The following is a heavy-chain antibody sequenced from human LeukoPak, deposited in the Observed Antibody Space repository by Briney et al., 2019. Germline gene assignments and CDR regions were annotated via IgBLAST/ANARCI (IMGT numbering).Heavy chain of an antibody. CDR2: ISSSSSTI. CDR1: GFTFSSYS. Sequence: PGGSLRLSCAASGFTFSSYSMNWVRQAPGKGLEWVSYISSSSSTIYYADSVKGRFTISRDNAKNSLYLQMNSLRAEDTAVYYRARGMYYYYYGMDVWGQGTTVTVSS. D-gene: IGHD2-8*01. J-gene: IGHJ6*02. V-gene: IGHV3-48*01. CDR3: ARGMYYYYYGMDV.